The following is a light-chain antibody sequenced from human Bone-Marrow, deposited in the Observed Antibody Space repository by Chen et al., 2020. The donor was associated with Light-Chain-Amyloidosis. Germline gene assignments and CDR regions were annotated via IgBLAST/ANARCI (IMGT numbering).Light chain of an antibody. J-gene: IGLJ3*02. CDR3: QVWDRSSDRPV. CDR1: NIGSTS. V-gene: IGLV3-21*02. Sequence: SYVLTQPSSVSVAPGQKATIACGGNNIGSTSVHWYQQTPGQAPLLVVYDDSDRPSGIPERLSGSNSENTATLTISRVEAGDEADYYCQVWDRSSDRPVFGGGTKLTVL. CDR2: DDS.